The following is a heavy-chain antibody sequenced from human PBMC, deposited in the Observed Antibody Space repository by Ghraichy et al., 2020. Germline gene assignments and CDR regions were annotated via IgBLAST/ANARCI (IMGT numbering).Heavy chain of an antibody. Sequence: SVKVSCKASGGTFSSYAISWVRQAPGQGLEWMGGIIPIFGTANYAQKFQGRVTFTADKSTSTAYMELSSLRSEDTAVYYCARDLGEPITNQPPGYWGQGTLVTVSS. D-gene: IGHD3-10*01. CDR1: GGTFSSYA. CDR2: IIPIFGTA. V-gene: IGHV1-69*06. CDR3: ARDLGEPITNQPPGY. J-gene: IGHJ4*02.